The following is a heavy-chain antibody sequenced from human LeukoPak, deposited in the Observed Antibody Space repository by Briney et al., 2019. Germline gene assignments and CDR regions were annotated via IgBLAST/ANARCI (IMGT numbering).Heavy chain of an antibody. CDR2: IKQDGSEK. V-gene: IGHV3-7*01. CDR1: GFTFSSHW. Sequence: GGSLRLSCAASGFTFSSHWMSWVRQAPGKGLEWVANIKQDGSEKYYVDSVKGRFTISRDNAKNSLYLQMSSLRAEDTAVYYCARASGYSYGSDAFDIWGQGTMVTVSS. CDR3: ARASGYSYGSDAFDI. J-gene: IGHJ3*02. D-gene: IGHD5-18*01.